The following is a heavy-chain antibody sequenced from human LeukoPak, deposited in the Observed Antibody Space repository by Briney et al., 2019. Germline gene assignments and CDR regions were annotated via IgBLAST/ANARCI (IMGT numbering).Heavy chain of an antibody. CDR3: AWSRIAARPYFDY. D-gene: IGHD6-6*01. J-gene: IGHJ4*02. CDR2: IYPGDSDT. CDR1: GYSFNNYW. Sequence: GESLKISCKGSGYSFNNYWIGWVRQMPGKGLERMGIIYPGDSDTRYSPSFQGQVTISADKSIRTAYLQWSSLKASDTAMYYCAWSRIAARPYFDYWGQGTLVTVSS. V-gene: IGHV5-51*01.